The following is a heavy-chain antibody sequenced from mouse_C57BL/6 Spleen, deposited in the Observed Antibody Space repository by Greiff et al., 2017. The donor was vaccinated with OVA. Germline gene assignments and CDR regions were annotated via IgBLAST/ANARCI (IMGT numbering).Heavy chain of an antibody. CDR1: GYAFTNYL. D-gene: IGHD1-1*01. V-gene: IGHV1-54*01. CDR3: ARGATVVPYAMDY. CDR2: INPGSGGT. Sequence: QVQLQQSGAELVRPGTSVKVSCKASGYAFTNYLIEWVKQRPGQGLEWIGVINPGSGGTNYNEKFKGKATLTADKSSSTAYMQLSSLTSEDSAVYFCARGATVVPYAMDYWGQGTSVTVSS. J-gene: IGHJ4*01.